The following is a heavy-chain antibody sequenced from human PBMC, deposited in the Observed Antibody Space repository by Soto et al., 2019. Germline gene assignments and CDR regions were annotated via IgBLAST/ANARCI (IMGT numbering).Heavy chain of an antibody. Sequence: QVQLVQSGAEVKKPGASVKVSCKASGYTFTSYDINWVRQATGQGLEWMGWMNPNSGNTAYAQKFQGRVTMTRNTSIGTADMEVSSLRSEDTAVYSCARERSGGGGNWFDPWGQGTLVTVSS. CDR3: ARERSGGGGNWFDP. D-gene: IGHD3-10*01. V-gene: IGHV1-8*01. J-gene: IGHJ5*02. CDR2: MNPNSGNT. CDR1: GYTFTSYD.